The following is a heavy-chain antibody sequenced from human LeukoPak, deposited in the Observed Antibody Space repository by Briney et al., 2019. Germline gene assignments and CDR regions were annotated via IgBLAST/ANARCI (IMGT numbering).Heavy chain of an antibody. CDR3: ARDTDGTATFDY. CDR2: IYYSGST. V-gene: IGHV4-59*01. Sequence: SETLSLTCTVSGGSISSYYWSWIRQPPGKGLEWIGYIYYSGSTNYNPSLKSRVTISVDMSKNQFSLKLSSVTAADTAVYYCARDTDGTATFDYWGQGTLVTVSS. J-gene: IGHJ4*02. CDR1: GGSISSYY. D-gene: IGHD5-18*01.